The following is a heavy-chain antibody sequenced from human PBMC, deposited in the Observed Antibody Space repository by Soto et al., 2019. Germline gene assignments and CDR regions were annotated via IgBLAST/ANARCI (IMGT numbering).Heavy chain of an antibody. D-gene: IGHD2-21*02. Sequence: QVQLVQSGAEVKKPGSSVKLSCKASGGDFSSYAISWVRQAPGQGLEWMGGIIPLFGTANYAQKFQGRVTITADESTSTAYMELSSLRSEDTAVYYCARDLGGDTVRGMYDYDYGMDVWGQGTTVTVSS. CDR3: ARDLGGDTVRGMYDYDYGMDV. J-gene: IGHJ6*02. CDR1: GGDFSSYA. V-gene: IGHV1-69*01. CDR2: IIPLFGTA.